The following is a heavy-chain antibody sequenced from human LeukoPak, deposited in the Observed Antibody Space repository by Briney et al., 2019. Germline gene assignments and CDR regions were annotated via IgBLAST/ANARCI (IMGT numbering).Heavy chain of an antibody. D-gene: IGHD2-21*01. CDR3: ARATYGGNYYFDY. J-gene: IGHJ4*02. V-gene: IGHV4-59*01. CDR2: IYYSGST. CDR1: GGSISSYY. Sequence: SETLSLTCTVSGGSISSYYWSWIRQPPGKGLEWIGYIYYSGSTNYNPSLKSRVTISVDTSKNQFSLNRSSVTAADTAVYYCARATYGGNYYFDYWGQGTLVTVSS.